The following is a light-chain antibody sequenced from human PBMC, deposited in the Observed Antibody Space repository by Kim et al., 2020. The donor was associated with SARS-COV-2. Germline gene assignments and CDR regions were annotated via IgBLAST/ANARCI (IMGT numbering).Light chain of an antibody. CDR2: VRN. V-gene: IGLV3-19*01. CDR1: TLRSHY. Sequence: LGPTVRIACRVDTLRSHYASWYQRKPGQASVVVIYVRNYRLSGFPDRFSGSSTGDTASLTINGAQAEDEADYSCNSRDRSTNQLVFGGGTQLTVL. CDR3: NSRDRSTNQLV. J-gene: IGLJ2*01.